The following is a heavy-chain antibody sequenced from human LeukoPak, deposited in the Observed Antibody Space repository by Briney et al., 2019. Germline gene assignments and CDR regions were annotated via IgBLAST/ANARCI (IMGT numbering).Heavy chain of an antibody. Sequence: SETLSLTCTVSGGSISSYYWSWIRQPPGKGLEWIGYIYYSGSTNYNPSLKSRVTISVDTSKNQFSLKLSSVTAADTAVYYCARFARVRFLEWLSDWGQGTLVTVSS. J-gene: IGHJ4*02. CDR1: GGSISSYY. D-gene: IGHD3-3*01. CDR3: ARFARVRFLEWLSD. V-gene: IGHV4-59*01. CDR2: IYYSGST.